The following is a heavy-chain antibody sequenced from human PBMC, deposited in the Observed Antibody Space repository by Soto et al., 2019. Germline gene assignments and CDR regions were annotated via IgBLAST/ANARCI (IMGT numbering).Heavy chain of an antibody. CDR2: ISAGHSNT. J-gene: IGHJ6*02. Sequence: QVQLVQSGAEEKKPGASVKVSCEASGYNFFHDAIHWVRQAPGQRLEWMGWISAGHSNTKYSQKFQGRLTITRDTSASIGYMELSSLRSEDTAVYYCARGGGWYGDGMDVWGQGTTVTVSS. CDR1: GYNFFHDA. V-gene: IGHV1-3*05. CDR3: ARGGGWYGDGMDV. D-gene: IGHD6-19*01.